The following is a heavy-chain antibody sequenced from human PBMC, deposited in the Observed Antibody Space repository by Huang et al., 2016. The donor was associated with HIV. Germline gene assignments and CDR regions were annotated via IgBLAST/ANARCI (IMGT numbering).Heavy chain of an antibody. D-gene: IGHD1-26*01. V-gene: IGHV4-4*07. CDR3: ARGTVGATNCFDP. CDR2: IYSSGST. CDR1: GGSISSFF. Sequence: QVQLQESGPGLVKPSETLSLTCPVSGGSISSFFWSWIRQPAGKRLEWIGRIYSSGSTIYNPALESRVTRSVDTSKNQFSLKLSSVTAADTAVYYCARGTVGATNCFDPWGQGTLVIVSA. J-gene: IGHJ5*02.